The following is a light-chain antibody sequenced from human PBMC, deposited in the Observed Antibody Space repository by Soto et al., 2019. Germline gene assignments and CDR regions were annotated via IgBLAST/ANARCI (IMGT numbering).Light chain of an antibody. CDR2: DAS. V-gene: IGKV3-11*01. CDR3: QQRNNWPWT. Sequence: EIVLTQSPATLSLSPGERATLSCRASQSVRSYLAWYQQKPGQAPRLLIYDASSRATGIPGRFSGSGSGTDFTLAIIILEPEYFAVDYCQQRNNWPWTFGQGTKVEIK. CDR1: QSVRSY. J-gene: IGKJ1*01.